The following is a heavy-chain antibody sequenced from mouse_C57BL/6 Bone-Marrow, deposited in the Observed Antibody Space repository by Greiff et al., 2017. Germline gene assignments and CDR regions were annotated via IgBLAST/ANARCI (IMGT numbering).Heavy chain of an antibody. CDR1: GYTFTSYW. CDR3: AGTPRKYRNFDAMDY. V-gene: IGHV1-52*01. D-gene: IGHD2-10*02. Sequence: QVQLQQPGAELVRPGSSVKLSCKASGYTFTSYWMHWVKQRPIQGLEWIGNIDPSDSETHYNQKFKDKATLTVDKSSSTAYMQLSSLTSEDSAVYYCAGTPRKYRNFDAMDYWGQGTSVTVSS. CDR2: IDPSDSET. J-gene: IGHJ4*01.